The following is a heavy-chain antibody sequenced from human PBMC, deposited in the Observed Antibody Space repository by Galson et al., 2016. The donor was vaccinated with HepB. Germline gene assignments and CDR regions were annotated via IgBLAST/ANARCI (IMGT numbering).Heavy chain of an antibody. CDR2: VYYTGNT. V-gene: IGHV4-39*01. Sequence: ETLSLTCTVSGASVSGSTYYWAWIRQPPGKGLEWIGNVYYTGNTNYNSSLKSRVSISVDTSKNQISLMLSSVTAADTAMYYCARQSSPIPFFDFWSWPPYFDSWGQGTLVTVSS. CDR1: GASVSGSTYY. D-gene: IGHD3-3*01. J-gene: IGHJ4*02. CDR3: ARQSSPIPFFDFWSWPPYFDS.